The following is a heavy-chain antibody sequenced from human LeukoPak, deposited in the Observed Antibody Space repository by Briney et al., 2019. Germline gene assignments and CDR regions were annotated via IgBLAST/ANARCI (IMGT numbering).Heavy chain of an antibody. V-gene: IGHV3-48*03. CDR1: GFTFSSYE. CDR3: ARVWSWGHGDPFDY. CDR2: ISSSGSTI. D-gene: IGHD2-21*02. Sequence: GGSLRLSCAASGFTFSSYEMNWVRQAPGKGLEWVSYISSSGSTIYYADSVKGRFTISRDNAKNSLYLQTNSLRAEDTAVYYCARVWSWGHGDPFDYWGQGTLVTVSS. J-gene: IGHJ4*02.